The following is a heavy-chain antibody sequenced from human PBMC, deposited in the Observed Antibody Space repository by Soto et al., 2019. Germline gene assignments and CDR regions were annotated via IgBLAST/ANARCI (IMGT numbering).Heavy chain of an antibody. CDR1: GLTISGKKY. CDR2: LYDVDGS. J-gene: IGHJ3*01. D-gene: IGHD1-1*01. Sequence: ELQLLESGGGLIQPGESLRLSCAAFGLTISGKKYVAWVRQAPGKGLEWVSALYDVDGSFYADSVTGRFTTSSDSSKTTVYLQMNDLRPDDTAVYYCATWHEREHAFDVWGQGTTVTISS. CDR3: ATWHEREHAFDV. V-gene: IGHV3-53*01.